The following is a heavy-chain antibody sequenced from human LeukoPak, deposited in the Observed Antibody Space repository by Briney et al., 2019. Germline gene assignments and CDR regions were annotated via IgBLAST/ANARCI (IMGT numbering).Heavy chain of an antibody. D-gene: IGHD3-3*01. CDR2: IYYSGST. Sequence: PSETLSLTCTVSGGSISSSYWSWIRQPPGKGLEWIGYIYYSGSTNYSPSLKSRVTISVDTSKNQFSLKLSSVTAADTAVYYCARYNYDFWSGYSKWFDPWGQGTLVTVSS. CDR1: GGSISSSY. CDR3: ARYNYDFWSGYSKWFDP. J-gene: IGHJ5*02. V-gene: IGHV4-59*01.